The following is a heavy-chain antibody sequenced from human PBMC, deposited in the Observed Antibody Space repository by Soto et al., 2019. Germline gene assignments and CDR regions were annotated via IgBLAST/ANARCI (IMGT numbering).Heavy chain of an antibody. Sequence: EVQLVESGGGLVQPGRSLRLSCTASGFTFGDYAMSWVRQAPGKGLEWVGFIRSKAYGGTTEYAASVKGRFTISRDDSKSIAYLQMNSLKTEDTAVYYYTREGGWEYYFDYWGQGTLVTVSS. CDR3: TREGGWEYYFDY. V-gene: IGHV3-49*04. CDR1: GFTFGDYA. D-gene: IGHD1-26*01. J-gene: IGHJ4*02. CDR2: IRSKAYGGTT.